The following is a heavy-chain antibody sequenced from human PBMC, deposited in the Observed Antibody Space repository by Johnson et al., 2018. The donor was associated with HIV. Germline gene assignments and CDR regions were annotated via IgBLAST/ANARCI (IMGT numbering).Heavy chain of an antibody. Sequence: VQLVESGGGVVRPGGSLRLSCAASGFTFDDYGMSWVSQAPGKGLEWVSGINSDGSSPSYADSVKGRFTISRDNAKNTLYLQMNSLRAEDTAVYYCARDAGGGRIVVDYDAFDIWGQGTMVTVSS. CDR1: GFTFDDYG. V-gene: IGHV3-20*04. CDR2: INSDGSSP. J-gene: IGHJ3*02. CDR3: ARDAGGGRIVVDYDAFDI. D-gene: IGHD3-22*01.